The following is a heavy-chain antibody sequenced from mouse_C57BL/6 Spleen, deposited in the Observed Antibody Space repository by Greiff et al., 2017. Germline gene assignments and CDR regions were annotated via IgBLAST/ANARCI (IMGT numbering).Heavy chain of an antibody. J-gene: IGHJ2*01. V-gene: IGHV1-64*01. Sequence: QVQLQQPGAELVKPGASVKLSCKASGYTFTSYWMHWVKQRPGQGLEWIGMIHPNSGSTNYNEKFKSKATLTVDKSSSTAYMQLSSLTSEDSAVYYCARSDGYYSYYFDFWGQGTTLTVSS. CDR2: IHPNSGST. CDR3: ARSDGYYSYYFDF. CDR1: GYTFTSYW. D-gene: IGHD2-3*01.